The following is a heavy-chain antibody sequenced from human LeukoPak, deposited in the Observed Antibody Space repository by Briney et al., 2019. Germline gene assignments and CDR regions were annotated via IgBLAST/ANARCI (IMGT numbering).Heavy chain of an antibody. CDR1: GYTFTGYY. Sequence: ASVTVSCKASGYTFTGYYMHWVRQAPGQGLEWMGWISAYNGNTNYSQKLQGRVTMTTDTSTSTAYMELRSLRSDDTAVYYCARDSGYCSSTSCYLDGMDVWGQGTTVTVSS. V-gene: IGHV1-18*04. D-gene: IGHD2-2*03. CDR2: ISAYNGNT. J-gene: IGHJ6*02. CDR3: ARDSGYCSSTSCYLDGMDV.